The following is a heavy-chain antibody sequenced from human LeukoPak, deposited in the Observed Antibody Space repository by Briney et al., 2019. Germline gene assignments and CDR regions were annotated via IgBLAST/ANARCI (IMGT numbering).Heavy chain of an antibody. J-gene: IGHJ3*01. V-gene: IGHV3-64*02. CDR3: AKPLTSYSSGFSDVFDV. CDR2: ITTDGGNT. Sequence: SGGSLPLCCAASGFTFGIYAMHGGRPAKGKGREDVSTITTDGGNTYYSDSVKGRFTISRDNSKDTLFLQMGSLRAEDMAVYYCAKPLTSYSSGFSDVFDVWGHGSMVTVSS. D-gene: IGHD5-18*01. CDR1: GFTFGIYA.